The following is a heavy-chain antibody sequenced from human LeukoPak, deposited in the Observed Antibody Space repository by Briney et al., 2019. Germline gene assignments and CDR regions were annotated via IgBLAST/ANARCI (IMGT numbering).Heavy chain of an antibody. CDR1: GGSFSGYY. CDR2: INHSGST. J-gene: IGHJ4*02. D-gene: IGHD5-18*01. Sequence: PSETLSLTCAVYGGSFSGYYWSWIRQPPGKGLEWIGEINHSGSTNYNPSLKSRVTISVDTSKNQFSLKLSSVTAADTAVYYCARAPWKQYYFDYWGQGTLVTVSS. CDR3: ARAPWKQYYFDY. V-gene: IGHV4-34*01.